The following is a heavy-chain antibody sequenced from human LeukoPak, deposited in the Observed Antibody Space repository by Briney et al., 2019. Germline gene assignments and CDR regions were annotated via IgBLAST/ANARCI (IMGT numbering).Heavy chain of an antibody. CDR3: AKDSYDYVWGSYRQSYYFDY. V-gene: IGHV3-23*01. CDR2: ISGSGGST. J-gene: IGHJ4*02. D-gene: IGHD3-16*02. Sequence: PGGSLRLSCAASGFTFSSYAMSWVRQAPGKGLEWVSAISGSGGSTYYADSVKGRFTISRDNSKNTLYLQMNSLRAEDTAVYYCAKDSYDYVWGSYRQSYYFDYWGQGTLVTVSS. CDR1: GFTFSSYA.